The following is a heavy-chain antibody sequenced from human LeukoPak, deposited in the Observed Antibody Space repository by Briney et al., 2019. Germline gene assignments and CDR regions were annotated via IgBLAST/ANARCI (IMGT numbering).Heavy chain of an antibody. D-gene: IGHD3-10*01. CDR2: IYYSGST. J-gene: IGHJ4*02. CDR3: ARGLRLYYYGSGSYYNPLPFDY. Sequence: SQTLSLTCTVSGGSISSGGSYWTWIRQHPGEGLEWIGYIYYSGSTYYNPSLKSRVTISVDTSKNQFSLKLSSVTAADTAVYYCARGLRLYYYGSGSYYNPLPFDYWGQGTLVTVSS. V-gene: IGHV4-31*03. CDR1: GGSISSGGSY.